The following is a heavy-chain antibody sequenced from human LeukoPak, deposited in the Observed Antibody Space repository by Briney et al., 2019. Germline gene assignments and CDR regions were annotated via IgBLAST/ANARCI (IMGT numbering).Heavy chain of an antibody. J-gene: IGHJ4*02. CDR3: ARAALRCSSTSCYIGY. CDR1: GYTFTGYY. Sequence: ASVKVSCTASGYTFTGYYMHWVRQAPGQGLEWMGRINPNSGGTNYAQKFQGRVTMTRDTSISTAYMELSRLRSDDTAVYYCARAALRCSSTSCYIGYWGQGTLVTVSS. CDR2: INPNSGGT. V-gene: IGHV1-2*06. D-gene: IGHD2-2*02.